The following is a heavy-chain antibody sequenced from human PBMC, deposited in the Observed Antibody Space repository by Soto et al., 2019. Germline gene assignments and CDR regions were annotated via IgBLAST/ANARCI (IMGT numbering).Heavy chain of an antibody. CDR1: GGSFSGYY. Sequence: SETLSLTCAVYGGSFSGYYWSWIRQPPGKGLEWIGEINHSGSTNYNPSLKSRVTISVDTSKNQFSLKLSSVTAADTAVYYCARVYSSGWYAATALNCFDPWGQGTLVTVSS. CDR3: ARVYSSGWYAATALNCFDP. D-gene: IGHD6-19*01. J-gene: IGHJ5*02. V-gene: IGHV4-34*01. CDR2: INHSGST.